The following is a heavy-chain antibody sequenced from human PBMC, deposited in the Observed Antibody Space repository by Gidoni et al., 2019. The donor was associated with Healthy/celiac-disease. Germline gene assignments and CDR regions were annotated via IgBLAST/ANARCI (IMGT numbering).Heavy chain of an antibody. CDR3: ARGGLELTSAFDY. V-gene: IGHV3-33*01. D-gene: IGHD1-7*01. CDR1: GFTFSSYG. CDR2: IWYDGSNK. Sequence: QVQLVESGGGVVQPGRSLRLSCAASGFTFSSYGMHWVRQAPGKGLGWVAVIWYDGSNKYYADSVKGRFTISRDNSKNTLYLQMNSLRAEDTAVYYCARGGLELTSAFDYWGQGTLVTVSS. J-gene: IGHJ4*02.